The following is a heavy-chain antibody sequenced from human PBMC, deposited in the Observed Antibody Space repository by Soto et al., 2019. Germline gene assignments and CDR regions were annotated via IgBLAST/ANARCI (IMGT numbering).Heavy chain of an antibody. Sequence: QVQLQQWGAGLLKPSETLSLTCAVYGGSFSGYYWSWIRQPPGKGLEWIGEINHSGSTNYNPSLTSRVTISVDTSKNQFSLKLSSVTAADTAVYYCARGRLDSSGYYWRRDEYFQHWGQGTLVTVSS. V-gene: IGHV4-34*01. CDR2: INHSGST. CDR1: GGSFSGYY. CDR3: ARGRLDSSGYYWRRDEYFQH. J-gene: IGHJ1*01. D-gene: IGHD3-22*01.